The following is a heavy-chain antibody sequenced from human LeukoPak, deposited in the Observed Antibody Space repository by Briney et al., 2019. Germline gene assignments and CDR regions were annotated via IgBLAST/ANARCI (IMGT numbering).Heavy chain of an antibody. CDR1: GFTFSSYD. V-gene: IGHV3-13*01. CDR3: ARDGDGPGTFDY. J-gene: IGHJ4*02. CDR2: IGTAGDT. Sequence: GGSLRLSCAASGFTFSSYDMHWVRQATGKGLEWVSAIGTAGDTYYPGSVKGRFTISRENAKNSLYLQMNSLRAGDTAVYYCARDGDGPGTFDYWGQGTLVTVSS. D-gene: IGHD3-10*01.